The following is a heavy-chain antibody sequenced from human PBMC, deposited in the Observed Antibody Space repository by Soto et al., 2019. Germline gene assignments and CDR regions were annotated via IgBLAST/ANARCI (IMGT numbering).Heavy chain of an antibody. V-gene: IGHV4-61*08. CDR2: IYYRGST. Sequence: SETLSLTCAVSGGSISSGGYSWSWIRQPPGKELEWIGYIYYRGSTNYNPSLKSRVTISVDTSKNQFSLKLSFVTAADTAVYYCARLRSYYDRSGYPTERYFDYWGQGTLVTVSS. J-gene: IGHJ4*02. CDR1: GGSISSGGYS. CDR3: ARLRSYYDRSGYPTERYFDY. D-gene: IGHD3-22*01.